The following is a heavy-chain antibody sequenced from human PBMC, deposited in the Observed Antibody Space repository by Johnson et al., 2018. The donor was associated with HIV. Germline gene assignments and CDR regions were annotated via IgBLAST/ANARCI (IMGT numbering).Heavy chain of an antibody. Sequence: QVQLVESGGDLVKPGGSLRLSCAASGFTFSSYAMHWVRQAPGKGLEWVAVIWYDGSNKYYADSVKGRFTISRDNSKNTLYLQMNSLRAEDTAVYYCAKDRTGGYCSSSSCFDAFDIWGQGTMVTVSS. J-gene: IGHJ3*02. D-gene: IGHD2-2*03. CDR2: IWYDGSNK. CDR1: GFTFSSYA. V-gene: IGHV3-33*06. CDR3: AKDRTGGYCSSSSCFDAFDI.